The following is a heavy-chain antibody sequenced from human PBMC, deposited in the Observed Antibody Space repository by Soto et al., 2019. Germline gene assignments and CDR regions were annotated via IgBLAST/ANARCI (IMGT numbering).Heavy chain of an antibody. CDR2: ISGYNGHT. D-gene: IGHD3-16*01. V-gene: IGHV1-18*03. J-gene: IGHJ6*02. CDR1: GYTFTTYG. Sequence: QVQLVQSGAEVRKPGASVKVSCKASGYTFTTYGISWVRQAPGQGLEWMGWISGYNGHTKYAQKFQGRVTMTTDTSTSTVYMDLARQRSEDMAVYYCAREGEMPYYYYGLDVWGQGTTVTVSS. CDR3: AREGEMPYYYYGLDV.